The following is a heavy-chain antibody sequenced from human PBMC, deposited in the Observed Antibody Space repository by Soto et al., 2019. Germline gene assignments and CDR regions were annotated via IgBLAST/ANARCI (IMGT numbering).Heavy chain of an antibody. CDR3: ARRRFQKLRSRAYYYGMDV. D-gene: IGHD1-26*01. CDR1: GYTFTGYY. CDR2: INPNSGGT. J-gene: IGHJ6*02. Sequence: ASVKVSCKASGYTFTGYYMHWVRQAPGQGLEWMGWINPNSGGTNYAQKFQGWVTMTRDTSISTAYMELSRLRSDDTAVYYCARRRFQKLRSRAYYYGMDVWGQGTTVTVSS. V-gene: IGHV1-2*04.